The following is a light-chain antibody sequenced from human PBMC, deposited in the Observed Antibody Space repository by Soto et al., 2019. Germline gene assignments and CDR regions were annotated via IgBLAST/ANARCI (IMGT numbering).Light chain of an antibody. Sequence: QSALTQPASVSGSPGQSITISCTGTSSDVGSYNLVSWYQQHPGKAPKLMIYEGSKRPSGVSNRFSGSKSGNMASLTISGLQAEDEADYYCCSYAGSILYVFGTGTKLTVL. V-gene: IGLV2-23*01. J-gene: IGLJ1*01. CDR2: EGS. CDR1: SSDVGSYNL. CDR3: CSYAGSILYV.